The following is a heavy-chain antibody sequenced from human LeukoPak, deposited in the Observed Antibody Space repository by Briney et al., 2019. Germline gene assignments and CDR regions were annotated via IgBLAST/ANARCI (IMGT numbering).Heavy chain of an antibody. CDR2: IRSKAYGGTT. Sequence: PGRSLRLSCTASGFTFGDYSMSWFRQAPGKGLEWVGFIRSKAYGGTTEYAASVKGRFTISRDDSKSIAYLQMNSLKTEDTAVYYCTRYRSRIAMVRGFDYWGQGSLVTASS. D-gene: IGHD3-10*01. CDR1: GFTFGDYS. J-gene: IGHJ4*02. CDR3: TRYRSRIAMVRGFDY. V-gene: IGHV3-49*03.